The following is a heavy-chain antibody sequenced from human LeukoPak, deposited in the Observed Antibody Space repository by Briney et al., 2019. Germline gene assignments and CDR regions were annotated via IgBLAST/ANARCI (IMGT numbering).Heavy chain of an antibody. V-gene: IGHV1-18*01. CDR3: ARDRDSSGYYHFDY. CDR1: GYTFISYA. CDR2: ISAYSGNT. D-gene: IGHD3-22*01. Sequence: ASVKVSCKASGYTFISYAISWVRQAPGQGLEWMGWISAYSGNTNYTQKFQGRVTMTTDTSTNTAYMELRSLRSDNTAVYSCARDRDSSGYYHFDYWGQGTLVTVSS. J-gene: IGHJ4*02.